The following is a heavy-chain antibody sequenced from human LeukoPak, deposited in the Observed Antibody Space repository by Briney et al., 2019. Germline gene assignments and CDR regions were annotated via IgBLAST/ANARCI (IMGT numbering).Heavy chain of an antibody. CDR2: FDPEDGET. CDR3: ARNPRVLRFLEWLSWFDP. Sequence: GASVKVSCKVSGYTLTELSMHWVRQAPGKGLEWMGGFDPEDGETIYAQKFQGRVTMTEDTSTDTAYMELSSLRSEDTAVYYCARNPRVLRFLEWLSWFDPWGQGTLVTVSS. J-gene: IGHJ5*02. D-gene: IGHD3-3*01. V-gene: IGHV1-24*01. CDR1: GYTLTELS.